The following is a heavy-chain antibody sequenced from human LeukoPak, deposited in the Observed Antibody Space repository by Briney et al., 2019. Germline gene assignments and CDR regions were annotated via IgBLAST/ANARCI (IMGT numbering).Heavy chain of an antibody. D-gene: IGHD5-24*01. V-gene: IGHV3-7*04. CDR3: TRVGYIDEGIDY. CDR1: GFTFSSYW. Sequence: GGSLRLSCVASGFTFSSYWMTWVRQAPGKGLEWVANIKQDGSKKSYVDSVKGRFTISRDNAKNSLYLQMNSLRAEDTAIYYCTRVGYIDEGIDYWGQGTLVTVSS. CDR2: IKQDGSKK. J-gene: IGHJ4*02.